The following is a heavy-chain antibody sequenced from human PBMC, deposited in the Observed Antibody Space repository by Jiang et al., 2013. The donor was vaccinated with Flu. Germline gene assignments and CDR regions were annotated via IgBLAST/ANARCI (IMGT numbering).Heavy chain of an antibody. CDR3: ARDQGGYSYGYLSVYYYYGMDV. CDR2: ISAYNGNT. CDR1: GYTFTSYG. D-gene: IGHD5-18*01. J-gene: IGHJ6*02. V-gene: IGHV1-18*01. Sequence: GAEVKKPGASVKVSCKASGYTFTSYGISWVRQAPGQGLEWMGWISAYNGNTNYAQKLQGRVTMTTDTSTSTAYMELRSLRSDDTAVYYCARDQGGYSYGYLSVYYYYGMDVWGQGTTVTVSS.